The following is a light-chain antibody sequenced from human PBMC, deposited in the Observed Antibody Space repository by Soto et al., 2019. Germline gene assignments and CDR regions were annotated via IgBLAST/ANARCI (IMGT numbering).Light chain of an antibody. Sequence: QSALTQPASVSGSPGQSITISCTGTSSDVGGYDYVSWYQQHPDKAPKLMIYAVSNRPSGVSNRFSGSKSGNTASLTISGLQAEDEAEYYCSSYTTSSTLVFGGGTKLTVL. CDR2: AVS. J-gene: IGLJ2*01. V-gene: IGLV2-14*03. CDR3: SSYTTSSTLV. CDR1: SSDVGGYDY.